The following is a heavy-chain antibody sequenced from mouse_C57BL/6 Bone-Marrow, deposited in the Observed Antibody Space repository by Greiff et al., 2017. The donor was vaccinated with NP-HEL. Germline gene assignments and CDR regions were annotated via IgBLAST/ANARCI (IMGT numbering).Heavy chain of an antibody. CDR2: IYPRSGNT. CDR1: GYTFTSYG. V-gene: IGHV1-81*01. Sequence: VKLMESGAELARPGASVKLSCKASGYTFTSYGISWVKQRTGQGLEWIGEIYPRSGNTYYNEKFKGKATLTADKSSSTAYMELRSLTSEDSAVYFCARDPPYYGSSYDYWGQGTTLTVSS. J-gene: IGHJ2*01. CDR3: ARDPPYYGSSYDY. D-gene: IGHD1-1*01.